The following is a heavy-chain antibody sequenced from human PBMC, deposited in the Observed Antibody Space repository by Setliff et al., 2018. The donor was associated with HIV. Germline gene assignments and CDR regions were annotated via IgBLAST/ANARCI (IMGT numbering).Heavy chain of an antibody. Sequence: HPGGSLRLSCAASGFTFSSYAMHWVRQAPGKGLEWVAVISYDGSNKYYADSVKGRLTISRDNSKNTLYLQMNSLRAEDTAVYCCARDLSRYGGYGGEFYGMDVWGQGTTVTVSS. CDR1: GFTFSSYA. CDR3: ARDLSRYGGYGGEFYGMDV. D-gene: IGHD5-12*01. V-gene: IGHV3-30*04. J-gene: IGHJ6*02. CDR2: ISYDGSNK.